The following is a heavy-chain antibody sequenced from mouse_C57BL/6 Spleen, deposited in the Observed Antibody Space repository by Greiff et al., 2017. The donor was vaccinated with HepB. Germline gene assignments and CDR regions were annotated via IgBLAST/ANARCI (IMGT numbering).Heavy chain of an antibody. Sequence: VQLQQSGPELVKPGASVKISCKASGYAFSSSWMNWVKQRPGKGLEWIGRIYPGDGDTNYNGKFKGKATLTADKSSSTAYMQLSSRTSEDSAVYFCARWGYYDYDESYFDYWGQGTTLTVSS. CDR3: ARWGYYDYDESYFDY. J-gene: IGHJ2*01. V-gene: IGHV1-82*01. CDR1: GYAFSSSW. D-gene: IGHD2-4*01. CDR2: IYPGDGDT.